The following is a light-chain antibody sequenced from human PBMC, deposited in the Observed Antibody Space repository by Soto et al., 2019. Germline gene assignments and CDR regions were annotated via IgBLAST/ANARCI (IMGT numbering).Light chain of an antibody. V-gene: IGKV1-39*01. CDR3: QQSYNTPLT. J-gene: IGKJ3*01. Sequence: DIPMTQSPSSLSASVGDRVTITCRASQIIGKYLNWYQQLPGKAPKLLVYAASRLQTGVPSRFNGSVSGTDFSLTITSLQPEDSATYYCQQSYNTPLTFGPGTKVDI. CDR2: AAS. CDR1: QIIGKY.